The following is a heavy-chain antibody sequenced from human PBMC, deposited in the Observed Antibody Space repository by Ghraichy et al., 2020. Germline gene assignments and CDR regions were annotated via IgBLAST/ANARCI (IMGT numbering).Heavy chain of an antibody. J-gene: IGHJ4*02. CDR1: GGSFSGYY. D-gene: IGHD3-22*01. V-gene: IGHV4-34*01. CDR2: INHSGST. Sequence: SETLSLTCAVYGGSFSGYYWSWIRQPPGKGLEWIGEINHSGSTNYNPSLKSRVTISVDTSKNQFSLKLSSVTAADTAVYYCARAGRMDSMIVVYFFDYWGQGTLVTVSS. CDR3: ARAGRMDSMIVVYFFDY.